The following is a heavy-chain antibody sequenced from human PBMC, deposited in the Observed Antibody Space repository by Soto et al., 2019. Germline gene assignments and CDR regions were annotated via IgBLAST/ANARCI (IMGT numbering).Heavy chain of an antibody. Sequence: EVQLLESGGGLVQPGGSLRLSCAASGFTFSSYAMSWVRQAPGKGLEWVSAISGSGGSTYYADSVKGRFTISRDNSKNTLYLQMNSMRAEDTAVYYCAKVEESNYAYYYYGMDVWGQGTTVTVSS. CDR1: GFTFSSYA. D-gene: IGHD4-4*01. CDR3: AKVEESNYAYYYYGMDV. V-gene: IGHV3-23*01. J-gene: IGHJ6*02. CDR2: ISGSGGST.